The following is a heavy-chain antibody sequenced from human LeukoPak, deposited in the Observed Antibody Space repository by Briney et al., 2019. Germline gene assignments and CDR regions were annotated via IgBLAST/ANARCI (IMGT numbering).Heavy chain of an antibody. CDR1: GGTFSSYA. CDR3: ARAEMSSGYPY. D-gene: IGHD3-22*01. V-gene: IGHV1-69*05. Sequence: GASVKVSCKASGGTFSSYAISWVRQAPGQGLEWMGGIIPIFGTANYAQKFQGRVTMTRDMSTSTVYMELSSLRSEDTAVYYCARAEMSSGYPYWGQGTLVTVSS. J-gene: IGHJ4*02. CDR2: IIPIFGTA.